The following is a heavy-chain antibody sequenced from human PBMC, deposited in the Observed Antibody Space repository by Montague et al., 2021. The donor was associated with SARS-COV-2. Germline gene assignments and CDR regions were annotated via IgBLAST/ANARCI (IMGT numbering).Heavy chain of an antibody. CDR2: INHTGST. CDR1: GGSFSGYF. V-gene: IGHV4-34*01. Sequence: SETLSLTCAVSGGSFSGYFWSWIRQPPGKGLEWIGEINHTGSTKHNPSLKSRVTISVDTSKNQFSLKVSSVTAADTAIYYCARLGDGIVPSPILGLGPYYSFYYMDVWGKGTTVTVSS. CDR3: ARLGDGIVPSPILGLGPYYSFYYMDV. J-gene: IGHJ6*03. D-gene: IGHD2-2*02.